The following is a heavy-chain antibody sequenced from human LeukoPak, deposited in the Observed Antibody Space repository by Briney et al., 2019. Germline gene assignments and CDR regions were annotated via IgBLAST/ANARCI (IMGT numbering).Heavy chain of an antibody. Sequence: ASVKVSCKASGYTFTGYYMHWVRQAPGQGLEWMGWINPNSGGTNYAQNFQGRVTMTRDTSISTAYMDLSRLISDDTAVYYCARDREGLAYFDFWGQGTLVTVSS. CDR1: GYTFTGYY. CDR2: INPNSGGT. J-gene: IGHJ4*02. CDR3: ARDREGLAYFDF. D-gene: IGHD3/OR15-3a*01. V-gene: IGHV1-2*02.